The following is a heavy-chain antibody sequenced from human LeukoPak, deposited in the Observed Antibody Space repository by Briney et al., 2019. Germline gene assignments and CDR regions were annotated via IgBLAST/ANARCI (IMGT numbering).Heavy chain of an antibody. CDR1: AGSISSYY. Sequence: SETLSLTCTVSAGSISSYYWGWIRQPPGKGLEWVGSIYSSGNTNDNPSLKSRLTISVNTSKNQFSLKLTSVTAADTAMYYCARGGVVVQDAFDIWGQGTMVTVSS. J-gene: IGHJ3*02. CDR3: ARGGVVVQDAFDI. D-gene: IGHD1-1*01. V-gene: IGHV4-59*08. CDR2: IYSSGNT.